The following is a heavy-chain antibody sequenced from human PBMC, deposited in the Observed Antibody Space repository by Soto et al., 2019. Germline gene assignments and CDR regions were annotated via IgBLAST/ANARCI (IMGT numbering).Heavy chain of an antibody. D-gene: IGHD2-21*01. CDR3: AADLVEAFTAFPAVAY. V-gene: IGHV1-24*01. CDR1: GNSLEHPS. CDR2: LDADNGDT. J-gene: IGHJ4*02. Sequence: QIPLIQSGAEVKRPGASVKVSCKVSGNSLEHPSIHWVRQPPGKGLEWMGCLDADNGDTAYGQRFQDRVTMTEATSTHTAYIEMSSPTSEDTAFYFCAADLVEAFTAFPAVAYWCQGTVITVSS.